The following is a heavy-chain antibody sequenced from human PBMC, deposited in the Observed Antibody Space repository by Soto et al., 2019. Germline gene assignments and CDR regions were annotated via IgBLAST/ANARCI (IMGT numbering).Heavy chain of an antibody. J-gene: IGHJ6*02. V-gene: IGHV3-21*01. CDR1: GFNFNTYS. CDR3: AGERSALPGARDAMDV. CDR2: ISASGAYK. D-gene: IGHD1-26*01. Sequence: GGSLRLSCAASGFNFNTYSMNWVRQAPGKGLQWVSFISASGAYKYYADSVRGRFTISRDNAKKSVFLEMNSLTADDTAIYYCAGERSALPGARDAMDVWGQGTTVTVSS.